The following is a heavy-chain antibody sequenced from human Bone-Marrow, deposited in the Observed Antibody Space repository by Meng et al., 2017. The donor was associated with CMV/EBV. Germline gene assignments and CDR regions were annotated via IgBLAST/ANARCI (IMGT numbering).Heavy chain of an antibody. J-gene: IGHJ6*02. D-gene: IGHD2-15*01. CDR3: ARYEGGYYFYRYGMDV. Sequence: GESLKISCAASGYTFSSYAMHWVRQAPGKGLEWVALISYDGSNKYYADSVKGRFTISRDNSKTALYLRMNCLRAEDTAVYYCARYEGGYYFYRYGMDVWGQGTTVTVSS. CDR2: ISYDGSNK. V-gene: IGHV3-30-3*01. CDR1: GYTFSSYA.